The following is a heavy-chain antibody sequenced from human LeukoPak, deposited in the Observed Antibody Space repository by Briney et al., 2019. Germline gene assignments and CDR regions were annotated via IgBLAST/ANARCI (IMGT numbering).Heavy chain of an antibody. CDR3: ARDYYGNGAFDI. J-gene: IGHJ3*02. Sequence: SETLSLTCTVSGDSISSYYWSWIRQPAGKGLEWIGRIYTSGSTNYNPSLKSRVTMSVDTSKNQLSLKLSSVTAADTAVYFCARDYYGNGAFDIWGQGTMVTVSS. CDR1: GDSISSYY. CDR2: IYTSGST. D-gene: IGHD3-10*01. V-gene: IGHV4-4*07.